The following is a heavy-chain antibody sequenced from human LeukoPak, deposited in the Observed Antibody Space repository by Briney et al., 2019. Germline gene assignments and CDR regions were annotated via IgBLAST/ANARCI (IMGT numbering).Heavy chain of an antibody. V-gene: IGHV1-69*04. CDR3: ARDTYSYGYPYYYGMDV. CDR2: IIPILGIA. Sequence: EASVKVSCKASGGTFSSYAISWVRQAPGQGLEWMGRIIPILGIANYAQKFQGRVTITADKSTSTAYMELSSLRSEDTAVYYCARDTYSYGYPYYYGMDVWGQGTTVTVSS. D-gene: IGHD5-18*01. CDR1: GGTFSSYA. J-gene: IGHJ6*02.